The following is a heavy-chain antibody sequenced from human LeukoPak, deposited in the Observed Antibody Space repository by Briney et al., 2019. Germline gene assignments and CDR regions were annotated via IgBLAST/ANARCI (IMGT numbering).Heavy chain of an antibody. CDR3: ARTAYYYDSSGYDDAFDI. CDR1: GFTFSSYA. V-gene: IGHV3-11*01. CDR2: ISSRGTIT. J-gene: IGHJ3*02. D-gene: IGHD3-22*01. Sequence: GGSLKLSCAASGFTFSSYAMSWIRQAPGKGLEWVSHISSRGTITYYADSVKGRFTISRDNAKNSLCLQMNSLRAEDTAVYYCARTAYYYDSSGYDDAFDIWGQGTMVTVSS.